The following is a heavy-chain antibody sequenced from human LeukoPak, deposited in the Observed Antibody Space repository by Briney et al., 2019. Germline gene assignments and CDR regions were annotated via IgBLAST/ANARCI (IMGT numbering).Heavy chain of an antibody. Sequence: SETLSLTCTVSGGSISSSSYYWGWIRQPPGKGLECIGSIYYRGSTYYNPPLKSRVTISVDTSKNQFSLKLSSVTAADTAVYYCARHTTGFEQLVPFDYWGQGTLVTVSS. D-gene: IGHD6-6*01. V-gene: IGHV4-39*01. CDR3: ARHTTGFEQLVPFDY. CDR2: IYYRGST. J-gene: IGHJ4*02. CDR1: GGSISSSSYY.